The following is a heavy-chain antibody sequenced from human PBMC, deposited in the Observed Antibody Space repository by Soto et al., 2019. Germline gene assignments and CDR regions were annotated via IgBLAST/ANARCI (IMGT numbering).Heavy chain of an antibody. D-gene: IGHD2-8*01. CDR3: AKLRDFVVLPAGILDY. CDR2: ISGGGDTT. J-gene: IGHJ4*02. Sequence: EVQLLESGGGLVQPGGSLRLTCAASGFTFSSYGISWIRLSPGKGLEWVSVISGGGDTTYYTPSAKGRFTISRDDFRNTWYLQMNSLRTEDTAIYYCAKLRDFVVLPAGILDYWGPGTLVTVSS. CDR1: GFTFSSYG. V-gene: IGHV3-23*01.